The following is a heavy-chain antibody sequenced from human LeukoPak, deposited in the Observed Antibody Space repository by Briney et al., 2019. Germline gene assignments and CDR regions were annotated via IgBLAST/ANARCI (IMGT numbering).Heavy chain of an antibody. D-gene: IGHD3-22*01. CDR1: GGSISSGDYY. CDR3: ARVGSGYNTGYGMDV. V-gene: IGHV4-30-4*01. CDR2: IYYSGST. J-gene: IGHJ6*02. Sequence: SETLSLTCTVSGGSISSGDYYWSWIRQPPGKGLEWIGYIYYSGSTYYNPSLKSRVTISVDTSKNQFSLKLSSVTAADTAVYYCARVGSGYNTGYGMDVWGQGTTVTVS.